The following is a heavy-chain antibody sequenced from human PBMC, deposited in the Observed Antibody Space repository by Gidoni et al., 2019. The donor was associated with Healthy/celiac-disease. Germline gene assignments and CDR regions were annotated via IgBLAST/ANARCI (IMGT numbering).Heavy chain of an antibody. Sequence: EVQLVESGGGLVKPGGSLRLSCAASGFTFSSYSMNWVRQAPGKGLEWVSSISSSSSYIYYADSVKGRFTISRDNAKNSLYLQMNSLRAEDTAVYYCARDAWYSSGWYDYYYYGMDVWGQGTTVTVSS. CDR3: ARDAWYSSGWYDYYYYGMDV. J-gene: IGHJ6*02. CDR1: GFTFSSYS. CDR2: ISSSSSYI. V-gene: IGHV3-21*01. D-gene: IGHD6-19*01.